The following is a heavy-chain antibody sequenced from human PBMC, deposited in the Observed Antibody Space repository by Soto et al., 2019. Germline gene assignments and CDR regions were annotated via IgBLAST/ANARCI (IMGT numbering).Heavy chain of an antibody. CDR2: INHSGST. J-gene: IGHJ6*03. CDR3: ARASPPGAARTYYYYYMDV. CDR1: GGSFSGYY. D-gene: IGHD6-6*01. V-gene: IGHV4-34*01. Sequence: QVQLQQWGAGLLKPSETLSLTCAVYGGSFSGYYWSWIRQPPGKGLEWIGEINHSGSTNYNPSLKSRVTISVDTSKNQFSLKLSSVTAADTAVYYCARASPPGAARTYYYYYMDVWGKGTTVTVSS.